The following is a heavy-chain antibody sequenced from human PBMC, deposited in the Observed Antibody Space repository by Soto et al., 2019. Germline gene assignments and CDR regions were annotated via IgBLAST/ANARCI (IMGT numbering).Heavy chain of an antibody. CDR2: ISSSSSYI. CDR1: GFTFSSYS. D-gene: IGHD5-12*01. V-gene: IGHV3-21*01. Sequence: GGSLRLSCAASGFTFSSYSMNWVRQAPGKGLEWVSSISSSSSYIYYADSVKGRFTISRDNAKNSLYLQMNSLRAEDTAVYYCARVSRVGGDIEANDYWGQGTLVTVSS. J-gene: IGHJ4*02. CDR3: ARVSRVGGDIEANDY.